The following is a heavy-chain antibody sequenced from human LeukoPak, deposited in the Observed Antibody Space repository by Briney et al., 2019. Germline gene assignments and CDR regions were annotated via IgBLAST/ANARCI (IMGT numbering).Heavy chain of an antibody. CDR2: IYYSGGT. V-gene: IGHV4-59*11. Sequence: PSETLSLTCTVSSGSISGHYWSWVRQPPGKGLEWIAYIYYSGGTNYNPSLKSRVTISVDTSKNQFSLKLSSVTAADTAVYYCARTTWESSSWYGTSAFDIWGQGTMVTVSS. J-gene: IGHJ3*02. CDR1: SGSISGHY. CDR3: ARTTWESSSWYGTSAFDI. D-gene: IGHD6-13*01.